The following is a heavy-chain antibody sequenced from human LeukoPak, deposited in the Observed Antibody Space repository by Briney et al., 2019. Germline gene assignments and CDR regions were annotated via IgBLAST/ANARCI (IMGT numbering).Heavy chain of an antibody. CDR3: ARHRISSSWYPMGFQH. CDR2: ISAYNGNT. Sequence: ASVKVSCKASGYTFTSYGISWVRQAPGQGLEWMGWISAYNGNTNYAQRLQGRVTMTTDTSTSTAYMELRNLRSDDTAVYYCARHRISSSWYPMGFQHWGQGTLVTVSS. CDR1: GYTFTSYG. V-gene: IGHV1-18*01. D-gene: IGHD6-13*01. J-gene: IGHJ1*01.